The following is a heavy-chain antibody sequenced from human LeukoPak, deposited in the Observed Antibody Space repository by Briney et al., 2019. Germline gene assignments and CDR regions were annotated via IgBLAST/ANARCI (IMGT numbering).Heavy chain of an antibody. CDR3: AEDQRWESPHYLDS. CDR2: ISASGGST. V-gene: IGHV3-23*01. J-gene: IGHJ4*02. D-gene: IGHD1-26*01. Sequence: PGGSLRLSCAASGFTFSSSAMSWVRQVPGKGLEWVSGISASGGSTSYADSMRGRFTISRDNSKNTLYVQMNSLRDEDTAVYYCAEDQRWESPHYLDSWGQGTLVTVSS. CDR1: GFTFSSSA.